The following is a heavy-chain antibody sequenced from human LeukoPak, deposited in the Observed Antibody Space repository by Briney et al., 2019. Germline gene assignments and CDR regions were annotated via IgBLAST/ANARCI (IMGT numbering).Heavy chain of an antibody. CDR3: ARSGGRFLEWSHDY. Sequence: ASVKVSCKASGYTLTSYYLHWVRQAPGQGLEWMAIINPSGGSTSHAQKFQGRVTMTRDTSASTVYMELSSLRSEDTAVYYCARSGGRFLEWSHDYWGQGTLVTVSS. CDR1: GYTLTSYY. CDR2: INPSGGST. D-gene: IGHD3-3*01. J-gene: IGHJ4*02. V-gene: IGHV1-46*01.